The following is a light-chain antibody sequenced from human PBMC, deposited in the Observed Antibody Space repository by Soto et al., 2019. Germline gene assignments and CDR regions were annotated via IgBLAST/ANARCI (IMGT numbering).Light chain of an antibody. J-gene: IGKJ1*01. CDR3: LQRTEFPWT. CDR2: TVS. CDR1: QSLLYSDDGNTY. V-gene: IGKV2-40*01. Sequence: EIVMTQTPLSLPVTPGEPASISCRSSQSLLYSDDGNTYLDWFLQKPGQSPQLLIYTVSYRASGVPDRFSGSGSGTDFTLKISRVEAEDVGVYYCLQRTEFPWTFGQGTRVEIK.